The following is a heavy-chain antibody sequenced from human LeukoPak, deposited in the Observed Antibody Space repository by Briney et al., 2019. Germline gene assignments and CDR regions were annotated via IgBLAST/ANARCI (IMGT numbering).Heavy chain of an antibody. J-gene: IGHJ4*02. CDR2: ISGSGGST. CDR1: GFTFSSYA. V-gene: IGHV3-23*01. Sequence: GGSLRLSCAASGFTFSSYAMSWVRQAPGKGLEWVSAISGSGGSTYYADSVKGRFTISRDNSKNTLYLQMNSLRAEDTAVYYCAKGPGGGYYSAPNDYWGQGTLVTVSS. D-gene: IGHD1-26*01. CDR3: AKGPGGGYYSAPNDY.